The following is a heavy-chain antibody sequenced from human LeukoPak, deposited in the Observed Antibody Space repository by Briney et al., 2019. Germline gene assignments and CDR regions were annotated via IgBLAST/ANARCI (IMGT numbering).Heavy chain of an antibody. J-gene: IGHJ5*02. Sequence: ASVKVSCKASGGTLSSYPISWIRQAPGQGLELMGRIIPIVGLTNYAPRFQGRVTITADKDTTTAYMELSGLTSEDTAVYYCARPRSTESGSYNWFAPWGQGTLVTVSS. CDR3: ARPRSTESGSYNWFAP. CDR2: IIPIVGLT. V-gene: IGHV1-69*02. D-gene: IGHD1-26*01. CDR1: GGTLSSYP.